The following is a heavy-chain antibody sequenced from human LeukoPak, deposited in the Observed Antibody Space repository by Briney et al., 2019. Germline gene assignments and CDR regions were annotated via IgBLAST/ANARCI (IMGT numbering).Heavy chain of an antibody. CDR2: ISSSSSYI. Sequence: GGSLRLSCAASGFTFSSYSMNWVRQAPGKGLEWVSSISSSSSYIYYADSVKGRFTISRDNAKNSLYLQMNSLRAEDTAVYYCAREGALVPAAPLDYWGQGTLVTVSS. CDR1: GFTFSSYS. CDR3: AREGALVPAAPLDY. D-gene: IGHD2-2*01. V-gene: IGHV3-21*01. J-gene: IGHJ4*02.